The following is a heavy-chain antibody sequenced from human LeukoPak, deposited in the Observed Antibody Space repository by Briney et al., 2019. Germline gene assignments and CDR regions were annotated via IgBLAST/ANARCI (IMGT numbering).Heavy chain of an antibody. CDR1: GGSFSGYY. Sequence: SETLSLTCAVYGGSFSGYYWSWIRQPPGKGLEWIEEINHSGSTNYNPSLKSRVTISVDTSKNQFSLKLSSVTAADTAVYYCASSGDYYDSSGYYLDAFDIWGQGTMVTVSS. CDR2: INHSGST. V-gene: IGHV4-34*01. J-gene: IGHJ3*02. D-gene: IGHD3-22*01. CDR3: ASSGDYYDSSGYYLDAFDI.